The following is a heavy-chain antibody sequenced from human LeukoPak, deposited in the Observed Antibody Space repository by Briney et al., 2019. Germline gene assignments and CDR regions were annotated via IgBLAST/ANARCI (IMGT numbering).Heavy chain of an antibody. Sequence: GASVKVSCKASGYTFTGYYMHWVRQAPGQGFEWMGWINPNSGGTNYAQKFQSRVTMTRDTSISTAYMELSRLRSDDTAVYYCARAVRGYYDSSGPFDYWGQGTLVTVSS. D-gene: IGHD3-22*01. J-gene: IGHJ4*02. V-gene: IGHV1-2*02. CDR2: INPNSGGT. CDR3: ARAVRGYYDSSGPFDY. CDR1: GYTFTGYY.